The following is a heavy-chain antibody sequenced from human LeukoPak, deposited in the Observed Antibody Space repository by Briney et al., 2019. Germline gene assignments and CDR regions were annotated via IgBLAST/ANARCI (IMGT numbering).Heavy chain of an antibody. CDR3: AKGYSSSWSYPLDAFDL. CDR2: IRYDGTNK. J-gene: IGHJ3*01. CDR1: GFTFSGYG. D-gene: IGHD6-13*01. Sequence: GGSLRLSCAASGFTFSGYGMHWVRQAPGKELEWVAFIRYDGTNKYYADSVKGRFTISRDNSNNTLYLQMNSLRAEDTALYYCAKGYSSSWSYPLDAFDLWGQGTMVTVSS. V-gene: IGHV3-30*02.